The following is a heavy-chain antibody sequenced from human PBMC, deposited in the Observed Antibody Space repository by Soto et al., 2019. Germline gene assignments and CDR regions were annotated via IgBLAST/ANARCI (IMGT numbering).Heavy chain of an antibody. CDR2: IYNNGIT. CDR3: AAVPFTTTIPYFER. CDR1: GGSVSDYY. Sequence: SETLSLTCSVSGGSVSDYYWSWIRQAPGKGLEWIGYIYNNGITNYNPSLKSRVTISVDTSKKSLSLSLTSVTAADTAVYYCAAVPFTTTIPYFERWGQG. J-gene: IGHJ1*01. D-gene: IGHD2-21*01. V-gene: IGHV4-59*08.